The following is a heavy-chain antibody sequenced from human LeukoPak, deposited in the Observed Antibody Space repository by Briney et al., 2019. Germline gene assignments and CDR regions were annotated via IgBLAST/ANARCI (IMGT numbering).Heavy chain of an antibody. CDR3: ARVLTVTTYYFDY. CDR1: GGSFSGYY. J-gene: IGHJ4*02. CDR2: INHSGST. D-gene: IGHD4-17*01. Sequence: SETLSLTCAVYGGSFSGYYWSWIRQPPGKGLEWIGEINHSGSTNYNPSLKSRVTISVDTSKNQFSLKLSSVTAEDTAVYYCARVLTVTTYYFDYWGQGTLVTVSS. V-gene: IGHV4-34*01.